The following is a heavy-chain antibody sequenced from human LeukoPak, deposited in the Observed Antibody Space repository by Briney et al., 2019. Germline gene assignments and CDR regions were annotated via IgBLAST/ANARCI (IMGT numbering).Heavy chain of an antibody. CDR2: IYYTGST. CDR3: ARHGHSDGYGDY. V-gene: IGHV4-39*01. J-gene: IGHJ4*02. Sequence: SETLSLTCSVSRGSISSGSYYWGWIRQPPGKGLEWIASIYYTGSTYYNPSLKSRVAISEDKSKNQFSLRLSSVTAADTAVYYCARHGHSDGYGDYWGQETLVTVSS. D-gene: IGHD5-18*01. CDR1: RGSISSGSYY.